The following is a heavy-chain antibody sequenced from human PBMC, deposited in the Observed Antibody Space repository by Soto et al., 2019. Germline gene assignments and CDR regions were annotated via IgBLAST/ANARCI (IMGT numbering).Heavy chain of an antibody. CDR1: DASIGGSYHY. D-gene: IGHD5-12*01. J-gene: IGHJ1*01. V-gene: IGHV4-39*01. CDR3: ALYQRGYSGGSQFHN. Sequence: SETLSLTCTVSDASIGGSYHYWGWIRQPPGKGLEWIGNIDLGGTKYYSPSLKSRLTMSLDTSKKLLSLELTSVTATDTAVYYCALYQRGYSGGSQFHNWGQGNLVTVAS. CDR2: IDLGGTK.